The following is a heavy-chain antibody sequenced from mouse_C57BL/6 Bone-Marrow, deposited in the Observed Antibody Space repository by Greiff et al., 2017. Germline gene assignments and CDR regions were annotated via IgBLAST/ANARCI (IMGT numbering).Heavy chain of an antibody. D-gene: IGHD2-3*01. CDR2: IYPRSGNT. J-gene: IGHJ1*03. CDR3: ARWWDGYHEGYFDV. CDR1: GYTFTSYG. V-gene: IGHV1-81*01. Sequence: QVQLQQSGAELARPGASVKLSCKASGYTFTSYGISWVKQRTGQGLEWIGEIYPRSGNTYYNEKFKGKATLTADKSSSTAYMELRSLTSEDSAVYFCARWWDGYHEGYFDVWGTGTTVTVSS.